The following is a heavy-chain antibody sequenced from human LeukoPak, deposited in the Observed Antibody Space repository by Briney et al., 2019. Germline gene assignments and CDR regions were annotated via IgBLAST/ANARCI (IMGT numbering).Heavy chain of an antibody. CDR1: GGSISSYY. V-gene: IGHV4-59*01. J-gene: IGHJ5*02. CDR2: IYYSGST. CDR3: ARSNFGSYFNWFDP. Sequence: SETLSLPCTVSGGSISSYYWSWIRQPPGKGLEWIGYIYYSGSTNYNPSLKSRATISVDTSKNQFSLKLSSVTAADTAVYYCARSNFGSYFNWFDPWGQGTLVTVSS. D-gene: IGHD1-26*01.